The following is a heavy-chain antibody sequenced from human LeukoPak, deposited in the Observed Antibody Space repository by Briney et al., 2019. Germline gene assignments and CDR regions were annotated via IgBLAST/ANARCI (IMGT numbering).Heavy chain of an antibody. V-gene: IGHV3-23*01. CDR2: ISGSGVST. CDR3: AKDERNWNYNLASQTYD. CDR1: GFTFTTYS. D-gene: IGHD1-7*01. Sequence: GGSLRLSCEASGFTFTTYSMTWVRQTPGEGLEWVSAISGSGVSTYYADSVKGRFTVSRDNSKSTLYLQMSSLRAEDTAVYYCAKDERNWNYNLASQTYDWGQGTLVTVSS. J-gene: IGHJ4*02.